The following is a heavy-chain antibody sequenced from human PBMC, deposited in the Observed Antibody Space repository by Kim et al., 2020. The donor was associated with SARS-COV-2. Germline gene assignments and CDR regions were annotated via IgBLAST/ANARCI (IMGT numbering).Heavy chain of an antibody. CDR1: GFTFSSYA. D-gene: IGHD6-19*01. J-gene: IGHJ6*02. Sequence: GGSLRLSCAASGFTFSSYAMSWVRQAPGKGLEWVSAISGSGGSTYYADSVKGRFTFSRDNSKNTLYLQMNSLRAEDTAVYYCSKSSGWSVDYYFYGMDVWVQGTTVTASS. CDR2: ISGSGGST. CDR3: SKSSGWSVDYYFYGMDV. V-gene: IGHV3-23*01.